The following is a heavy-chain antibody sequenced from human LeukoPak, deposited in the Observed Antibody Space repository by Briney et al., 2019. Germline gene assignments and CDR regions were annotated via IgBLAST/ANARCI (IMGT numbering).Heavy chain of an antibody. D-gene: IGHD3-10*01. J-gene: IGHJ4*02. CDR1: GFTVSSNY. CDR3: ARDPLRGVIIGVD. V-gene: IGHV3-66*01. CDR2: IYSGGTT. Sequence: GGSLRLSCAASGFTVSSNYMNWVRQAPGKGLEWVSVIYSGGTTYSADYLKGRFTISRDNSKNTLYLQMNSLRAEDTAVYYCARDPLRGVIIGVDWGRGILVTVSS.